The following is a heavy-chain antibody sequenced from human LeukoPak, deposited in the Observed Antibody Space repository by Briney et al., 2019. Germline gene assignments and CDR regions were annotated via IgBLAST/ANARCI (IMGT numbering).Heavy chain of an antibody. J-gene: IGHJ4*02. CDR2: VSGSGGST. D-gene: IGHD5-18*01. Sequence: GGSLGLSCAASAFTFRSYAMIWVRQAPGKGLEWVSTVSGSGGSTYYADSVKGRFTISRDNSNNTLYLQMNSLRAEDTAVYYCAKGAASRGYTYVANWGQGTLVSVSS. CDR3: AKGAASRGYTYVAN. V-gene: IGHV3-23*01. CDR1: AFTFRSYA.